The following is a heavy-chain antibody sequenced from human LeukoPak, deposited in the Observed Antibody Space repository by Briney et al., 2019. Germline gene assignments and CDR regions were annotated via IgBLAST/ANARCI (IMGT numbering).Heavy chain of an antibody. CDR2: INHSGST. CDR1: GGSFSGYY. V-gene: IGHV4-34*01. D-gene: IGHD6-19*01. J-gene: IGHJ4*02. CDR3: ARRRAIAVAGKFDY. Sequence: SETLSLTCAVYGGSFSGYYWSWIRQPPGKGLEWIGEINHSGSTNYNPSLKSRVTISVDTSKNQFSLKLSSVTAADTAVYYCARRRAIAVAGKFDYWGQGTLVTVSS.